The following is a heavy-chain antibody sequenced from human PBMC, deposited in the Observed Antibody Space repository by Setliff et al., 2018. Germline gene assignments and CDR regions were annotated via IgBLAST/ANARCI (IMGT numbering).Heavy chain of an antibody. J-gene: IGHJ4*02. V-gene: IGHV3-48*03. D-gene: IGHD3-22*01. CDR1: GSIFRSYE. CDR3: AGGRGNYDSTGYFYVPPYFDY. Sequence: PGGSLRLSCAASGSIFRSYEMNWVRQTPGKGLEWVAYINSGGSRIYYADSVKGRFTFYRDNAKKSVFLQVTSLRAKDTAIYYCAGGRGNYDSTGYFYVPPYFDYWGQGALVTVSS. CDR2: INSGGSRI.